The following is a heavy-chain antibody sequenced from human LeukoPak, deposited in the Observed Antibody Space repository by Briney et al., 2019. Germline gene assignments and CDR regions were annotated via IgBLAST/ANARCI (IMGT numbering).Heavy chain of an antibody. Sequence: PSETLFLTCTVSGGSISSGDYYWSWIRQPPGKGLEWIGYTYYSESTYYNPSLKSRATISVDTSKNQFSLKLVSVTAAETAVYYCARPYYYDSRIDPWGQGTLVAVSS. D-gene: IGHD3-22*01. CDR2: TYYSEST. J-gene: IGHJ5*02. CDR1: GGSISSGDYY. V-gene: IGHV4-30-4*01. CDR3: ARPYYYDSRIDP.